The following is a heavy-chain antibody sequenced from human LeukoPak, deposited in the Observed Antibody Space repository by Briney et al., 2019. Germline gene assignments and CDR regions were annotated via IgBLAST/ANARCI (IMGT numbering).Heavy chain of an antibody. CDR2: INSDGTST. J-gene: IGHJ4*02. Sequence: GGSLRLSCAASQFTFSSYWMHWVRQAAGKGLVWVSRINSDGTSTIYADSVKGRFTIPRDNAKNTLYLQMNSLRGEDTAVYYCAREYCSGGGCYCDYWGQGTLVTVSS. CDR1: QFTFSSYW. V-gene: IGHV3-74*01. D-gene: IGHD2-15*01. CDR3: AREYCSGGGCYCDY.